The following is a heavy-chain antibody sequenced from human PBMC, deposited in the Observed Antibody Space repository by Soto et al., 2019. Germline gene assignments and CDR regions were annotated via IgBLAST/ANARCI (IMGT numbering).Heavy chain of an antibody. CDR2: INQDGSDQ. V-gene: IGHV3-7*01. CDR3: ATSMRHTLNP. D-gene: IGHD2-8*01. J-gene: IGHJ5*02. Sequence: EVQVVESGGGLVQPGGSLRLSCAASGFTFSSHWMTWVRQVPGKGLEWVANINQDGSDQYYVDSVKGRSTLSRDNAKNSLCLHMNSLRVEYTAVYYCATSMRHTLNPWGQGTLVTVSS. CDR1: GFTFSSHW.